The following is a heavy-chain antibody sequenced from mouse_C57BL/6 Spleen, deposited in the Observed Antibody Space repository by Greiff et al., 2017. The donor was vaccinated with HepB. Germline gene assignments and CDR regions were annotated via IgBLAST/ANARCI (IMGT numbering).Heavy chain of an antibody. CDR3: ARNYGIWYFDV. Sequence: VQLQQSGPELVKPGASVKISCKASGYAFSSSWMNWVKQRPGKGLEWIGRIYPGDGDTNYNGKFKGKATLTADKSSSTAYMQLSSLPSEDSAVYFCARNYGIWYFDVWGTRTTVTVSS. D-gene: IGHD1-1*01. CDR2: IYPGDGDT. V-gene: IGHV1-82*01. J-gene: IGHJ1*03. CDR1: GYAFSSSW.